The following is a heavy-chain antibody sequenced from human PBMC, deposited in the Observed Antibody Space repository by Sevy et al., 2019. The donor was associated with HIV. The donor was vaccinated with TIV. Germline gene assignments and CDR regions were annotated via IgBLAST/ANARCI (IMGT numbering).Heavy chain of an antibody. CDR3: AGSGYAKFDY. Sequence: GGSLRLSCAASGLTFSSYWMSWVRQAPGKGLEWVANIKQDVSEKYYVDSVKGRFTISRDNAKNSLYLQMNSLRAEDTAVDDCAGSGYAKFDYWGQGTLVPVSS. CDR2: IKQDVSEK. CDR1: GLTFSSYW. J-gene: IGHJ4*02. V-gene: IGHV3-7*03. D-gene: IGHD5-12*01.